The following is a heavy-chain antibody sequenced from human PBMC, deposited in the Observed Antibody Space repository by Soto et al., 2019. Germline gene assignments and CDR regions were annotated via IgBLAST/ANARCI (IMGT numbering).Heavy chain of an antibody. J-gene: IGHJ5*02. CDR2: LLRSGSSA. V-gene: IGHV3-23*01. Sequence: GGSLRLSCSASGFTFRNYAMTWARQAPGKGLEWVSSLLRSGSSAYYADSVRGRFTISSDTSANSLYLQMDNLRAEDTAIYYCAKDAISGDGIWLMDSWGQGTVVTVSS. CDR1: GFTFRNYA. D-gene: IGHD4-17*01. CDR3: AKDAISGDGIWLMDS.